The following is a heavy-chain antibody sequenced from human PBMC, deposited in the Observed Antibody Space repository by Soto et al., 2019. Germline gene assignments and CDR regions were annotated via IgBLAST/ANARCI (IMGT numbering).Heavy chain of an antibody. CDR3: ARDREYCSSTSCYSELGWFDP. CDR1: GFTFSSYG. D-gene: IGHD2-2*01. V-gene: IGHV3-33*01. CDR2: IWYDGSNK. Sequence: VQLVESGGGVVQPGRSLRLSCAASGFTFSSYGMHWVRQAPGKGLEWVAVIWYDGSNKYYADSVKGRFTISRDNSKNTLYLQMNSLRAEDTAVYYCARDREYCSSTSCYSELGWFDPWGQGTLVTVSS. J-gene: IGHJ5*02.